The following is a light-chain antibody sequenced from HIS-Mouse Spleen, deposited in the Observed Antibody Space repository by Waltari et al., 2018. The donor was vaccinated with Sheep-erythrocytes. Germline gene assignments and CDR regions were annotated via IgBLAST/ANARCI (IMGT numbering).Light chain of an antibody. CDR2: EDT. Sequence: SYQLTQPPSVSVSPGKTARITCPGGALPQTHAYWYQQKSGQAPVLVINEDTKRPPGVPERVSGSTSGTMATLTISGAQVEDEADYYCYSTDSSGNHWVFGGGTKLTVL. V-gene: IGLV3-10*01. J-gene: IGLJ3*02. CDR3: YSTDSSGNHWV. CDR1: ALPQTH.